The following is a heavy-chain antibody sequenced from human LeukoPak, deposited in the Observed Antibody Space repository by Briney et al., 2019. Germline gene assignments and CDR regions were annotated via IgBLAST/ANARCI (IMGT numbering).Heavy chain of an antibody. CDR2: IYYSGST. D-gene: IGHD6-13*01. Sequence: PETLSLTCTVSGGSISSYYWSWIRQPPGKGLEWIGYIYYSGSTNYNPSLKSRVTISVDTSKNQFSLKLSSVTAADTAVYYCARGGSSSWYPNYWGQGTLVTVSS. V-gene: IGHV4-59*01. J-gene: IGHJ4*02. CDR3: ARGGSSSWYPNY. CDR1: GGSISSYY.